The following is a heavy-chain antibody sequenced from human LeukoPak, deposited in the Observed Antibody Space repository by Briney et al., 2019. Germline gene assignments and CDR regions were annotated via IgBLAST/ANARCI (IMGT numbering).Heavy chain of an antibody. J-gene: IGHJ4*02. Sequence: ASVKVSCKASGYTFTSYAMHWVRQAPGQRLEWMGWINAGNGNTKYSQKFQGRVTITRDTSASTAYMELSSLRSEDTAMYYCARAGGSGWYGYFDYWGQGTLVTVSS. CDR2: INAGNGNT. CDR3: ARAGGSGWYGYFDY. D-gene: IGHD6-19*01. CDR1: GYTFTSYA. V-gene: IGHV1-3*01.